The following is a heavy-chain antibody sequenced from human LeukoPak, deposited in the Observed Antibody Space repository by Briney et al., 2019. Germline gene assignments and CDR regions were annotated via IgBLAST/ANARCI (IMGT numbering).Heavy chain of an antibody. CDR1: GFTFSSYN. J-gene: IGHJ3*02. CDR3: AGSWSPYDAFDI. V-gene: IGHV3-21*06. D-gene: IGHD6-13*01. CDR2: ITSSSSYI. Sequence: PGGSLRLSCAASGFTFSSYNMNWVRQAPGKGLEWVSSITSSSSYIYYADSVKGRFTISRDNAKNSLYLQMDSLRVEDTAEYYCAGSWSPYDAFDIWGQGTMVTVSS.